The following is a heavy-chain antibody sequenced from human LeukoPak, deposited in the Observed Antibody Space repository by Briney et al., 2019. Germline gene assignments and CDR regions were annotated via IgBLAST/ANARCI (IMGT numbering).Heavy chain of an antibody. CDR2: ISAYNGNT. CDR1: GYTFTSYG. Sequence: GASVKVSCKASGYTFTSYGISWVRQAPGQGLEWMGWISAYNGNTNYAQKLQGRVTMTTDTSTSTAYMELRSLGSDDTAVYYCARKSPSSGILNFDYWGQGTLVTVSS. D-gene: IGHD6-19*01. CDR3: ARKSPSSGILNFDY. J-gene: IGHJ4*02. V-gene: IGHV1-18*01.